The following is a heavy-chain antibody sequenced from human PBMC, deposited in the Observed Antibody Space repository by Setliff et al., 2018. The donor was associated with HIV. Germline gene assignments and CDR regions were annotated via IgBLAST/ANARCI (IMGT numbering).Heavy chain of an antibody. D-gene: IGHD4-4*01. CDR1: GFTFDSHG. Sequence: GGSLRLSCAVSGFTFDSHGMIWVRQAPGRGLEWLSYINPAGITMYYADSVRGRFTISRDNAQSSLHLQINSLRAEDTAFYYCARVRNPTVHTMYFDSWGQGTLVTVSS. CDR2: INPAGITM. V-gene: IGHV3-48*01. CDR3: ARVRNPTVHTMYFDS. J-gene: IGHJ4*02.